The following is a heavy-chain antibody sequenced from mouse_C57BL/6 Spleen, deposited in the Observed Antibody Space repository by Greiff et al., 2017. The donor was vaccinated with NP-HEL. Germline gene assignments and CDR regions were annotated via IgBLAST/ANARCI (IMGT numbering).Heavy chain of an antibody. Sequence: QVQLKQPGAELVMPGASVKLSCKASGYTFTSYWMHWVKQRPGQGLEWIGEIDPSDSYTNYNQKFKGKSTLTVDKSSSTAYMQLSSLTSEDSAVYYCARCDGSSFPWYFDVWGTGTTVTVSS. CDR2: IDPSDSYT. V-gene: IGHV1-69*01. CDR1: GYTFTSYW. CDR3: ARCDGSSFPWYFDV. D-gene: IGHD1-1*01. J-gene: IGHJ1*03.